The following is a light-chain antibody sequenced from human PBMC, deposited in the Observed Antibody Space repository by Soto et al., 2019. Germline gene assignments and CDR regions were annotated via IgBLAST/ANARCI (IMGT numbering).Light chain of an antibody. CDR1: SSNIGSNY. CDR2: AND. CDR3: AAWDDSLGGSWV. J-gene: IGLJ3*02. Sequence: QSVLTQPPSASGTPGQRVIISCSGRSSNIGSNYVYWFQHLPGTAPKLLIYANDQRPSGVPDRFSGSKSGTSASLAISGLWSEDEADYYCAAWDDSLGGSWVFGGGTKLTVL. V-gene: IGLV1-47*02.